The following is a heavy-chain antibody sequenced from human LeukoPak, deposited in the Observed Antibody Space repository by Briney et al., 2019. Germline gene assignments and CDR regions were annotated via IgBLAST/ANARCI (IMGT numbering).Heavy chain of an antibody. CDR2: IIPIFGTA. D-gene: IGHD2-2*01. V-gene: IGHV1-69*13. Sequence: SVKASCKASGGTFSSYAISWVRQAPGQGLEWMGGIIPIFGTANYAQKFQGRVTITADESTSTAYMELSSLRSEDTAVYYCAREGCSSTSCYVPYYYYGMDVWGQGTTVTVSS. CDR1: GGTFSSYA. J-gene: IGHJ6*02. CDR3: AREGCSSTSCYVPYYYYGMDV.